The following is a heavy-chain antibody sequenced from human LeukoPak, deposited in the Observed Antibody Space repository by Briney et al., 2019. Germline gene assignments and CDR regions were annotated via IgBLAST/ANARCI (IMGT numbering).Heavy chain of an antibody. J-gene: IGHJ6*02. D-gene: IGHD2-2*01. CDR1: GYTFTSYC. CDR2: INPSGGST. V-gene: IGHV1-46*01. CDR3: ARDIYCSSTSCYQYYYYGMDV. Sequence: ASVKVSCKASGYTFTSYCMHWVRQAPGQGLEWMGIINPSGGSTSYAQKFQGRVTMTRDTSTSTVYMELSSLRSEDTAVYYCARDIYCSSTSCYQYYYYGMDVWGQGTTVTVSS.